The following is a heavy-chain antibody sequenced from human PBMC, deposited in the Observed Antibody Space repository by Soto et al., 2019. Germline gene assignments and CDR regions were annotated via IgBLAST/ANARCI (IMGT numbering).Heavy chain of an antibody. D-gene: IGHD6-13*01. J-gene: IGHJ4*02. CDR3: ARGDSSSWPRKFDY. Sequence: SETLSLTCTVSGGSISSGGYYWSWIRQHPGKGLEWIGYIYYSGSTYYNPSLKSRVTISVDTSKNQFSLKLSSVTAADTAVYYCARGDSSSWPRKFDYWGQGTLVTVSS. CDR1: GGSISSGGYY. CDR2: IYYSGST. V-gene: IGHV4-31*03.